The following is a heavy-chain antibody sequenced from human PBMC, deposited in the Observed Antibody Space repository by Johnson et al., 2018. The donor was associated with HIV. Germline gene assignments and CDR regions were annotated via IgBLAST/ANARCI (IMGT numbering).Heavy chain of an antibody. CDR3: AKDQASGYYCDAFDI. CDR2: IYSGGST. Sequence: VQLVESGGGVVQPGRSLRLSCAASGFTFSDAWMSWVRQAPGKGLEWVSVIYSGGSTYYADSVKGRFTISRDNSKNTLYLQMNSLRAEDTAVYYCAKDQASGYYCDAFDIWGQGTMVTVSS. J-gene: IGHJ3*02. V-gene: IGHV3-66*01. CDR1: GFTFSDAW. D-gene: IGHD3-22*01.